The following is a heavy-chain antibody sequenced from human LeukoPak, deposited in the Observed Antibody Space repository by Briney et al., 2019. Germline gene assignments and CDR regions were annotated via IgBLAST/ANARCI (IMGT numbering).Heavy chain of an antibody. Sequence: GGSLRLSCAASGFTFSSYSMNWVRRAPGKGLEWVSSISSSSSYIYYADSVKGRFTISRDNAKNSLYLQMNSLRAEDTAVYYCARSYYDSSGYYNHDALDIWGQGTMVTVSS. D-gene: IGHD3-22*01. CDR1: GFTFSSYS. V-gene: IGHV3-21*01. CDR2: ISSSSSYI. CDR3: ARSYYDSSGYYNHDALDI. J-gene: IGHJ3*02.